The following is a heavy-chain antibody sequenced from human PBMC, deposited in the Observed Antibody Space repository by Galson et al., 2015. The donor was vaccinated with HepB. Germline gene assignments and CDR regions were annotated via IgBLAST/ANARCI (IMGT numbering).Heavy chain of an antibody. CDR3: AKHDYGDLYGMDV. V-gene: IGHV3-23*01. CDR1: GFTFSSYA. CDR2: ISGSGGST. Sequence: SLRLSCAASGFTFSSYAMSWVRQAPGKGLEWVSAISGSGGSTYYADSVKGRFTISRDNSKNTLYLQMNSLRAEDTAVYYCAKHDYGDLYGMDVWGQGTTVTVSS. J-gene: IGHJ6*02. D-gene: IGHD4-17*01.